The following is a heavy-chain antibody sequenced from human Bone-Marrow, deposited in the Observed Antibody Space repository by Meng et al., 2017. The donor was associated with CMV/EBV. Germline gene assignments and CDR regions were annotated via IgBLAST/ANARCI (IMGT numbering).Heavy chain of an antibody. J-gene: IGHJ6*02. D-gene: IGHD2/OR15-2a*01. V-gene: IGHV4-59*01. Sequence: SETLSLTCTVSGGSISSYYWSWIRQPPGKGLEWIGYIYYSGSTNYNPSLKSRITISVDTSKSQFSLRLSSVTAADTAVYYCAREGISGAHCGPDVWGQGTTVTVS. CDR2: IYYSGST. CDR1: GGSISSYY. CDR3: AREGISGAHCGPDV.